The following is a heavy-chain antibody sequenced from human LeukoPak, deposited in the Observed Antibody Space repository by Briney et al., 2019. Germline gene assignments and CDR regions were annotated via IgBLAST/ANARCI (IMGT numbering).Heavy chain of an antibody. CDR2: INPSGGST. D-gene: IGHD1-1*01. J-gene: IGHJ5*02. CDR1: GYTFTSYY. V-gene: IGHV1-46*03. Sequence: GASVKVSCKASGYTFTSYYMHWVRQAPGQGPEWMGIINPSGGSTSYAQKFQGRVTMTRDTSTSTVYMELSSLRSEDTAVYYCARDTAGTYSWNWFDPWGQGTLVTVSS. CDR3: ARDTAGTYSWNWFDP.